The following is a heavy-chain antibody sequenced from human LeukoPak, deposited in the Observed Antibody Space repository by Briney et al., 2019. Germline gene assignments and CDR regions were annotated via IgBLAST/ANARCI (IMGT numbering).Heavy chain of an antibody. D-gene: IGHD3-22*01. J-gene: IGHJ3*02. CDR2: MYRSGSI. CDR1: GGSISSGSYY. CDR3: ARAPEGYYYDSSGYSLFPQPDDAFDI. V-gene: IGHV4-61*02. Sequence: SETLSLTCTVSGGSISSGSYYWSWVRQAGGKGLEWIEGMYRSGSINYDPARQSRLTITVETTKNKYSLKLSSVTAADTAVYYCARAPEGYYYDSSGYSLFPQPDDAFDIWGQGTMVTVSS.